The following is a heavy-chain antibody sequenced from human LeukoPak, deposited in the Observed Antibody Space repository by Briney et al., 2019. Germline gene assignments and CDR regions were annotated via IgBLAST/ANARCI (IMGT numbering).Heavy chain of an antibody. CDR1: GYTFTSYA. CDR3: ARAYSSSWYDY. V-gene: IGHV1-3*01. J-gene: IGHJ4*02. CDR2: INAGNGNT. D-gene: IGHD6-13*01. Sequence: ASVEVSCKASGYTFTSYAMHWVRQAPGQRLEGMGWINAGNGNTKYSQKFQGRVTITRDTSASTAYMELSSLRSEDTAVYYCARAYSSSWYDYWGQGTLVTVSS.